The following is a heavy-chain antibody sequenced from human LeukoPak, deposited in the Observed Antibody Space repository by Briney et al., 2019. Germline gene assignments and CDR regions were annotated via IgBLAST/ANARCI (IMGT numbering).Heavy chain of an antibody. CDR3: ARTLYSGSYYPDY. D-gene: IGHD1-26*01. Sequence: ASVKVSCKVSGYTLTELSMHWVRQAPGKGLEWMGGFDPEDGETIYAQKFQGRVTITTDESTSTAYMELSSLRSEDTAVYYCARTLYSGSYYPDYWGQGTLVTVSS. J-gene: IGHJ4*02. V-gene: IGHV1-24*01. CDR2: FDPEDGET. CDR1: GYTLTELS.